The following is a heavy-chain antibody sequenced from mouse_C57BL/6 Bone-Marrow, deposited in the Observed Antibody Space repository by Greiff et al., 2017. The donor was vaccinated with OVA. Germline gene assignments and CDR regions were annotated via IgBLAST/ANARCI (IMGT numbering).Heavy chain of an antibody. V-gene: IGHV5-16*01. D-gene: IGHD1-1*01. CDR2: INYDGSST. J-gene: IGHJ1*03. Sequence: DVKLVESEGGLVQPGSSMKLSCTASGFTFSDYYMAWVRQVPEKGLEWVANINYDGSSTYYLDSLKSRFIISRDNAKNILYLQMSSLKSEDTATYYCARDRHYYYGSSYGYWYFDVWGTGTTVTVSS. CDR1: GFTFSDYY. CDR3: ARDRHYYYGSSYGYWYFDV.